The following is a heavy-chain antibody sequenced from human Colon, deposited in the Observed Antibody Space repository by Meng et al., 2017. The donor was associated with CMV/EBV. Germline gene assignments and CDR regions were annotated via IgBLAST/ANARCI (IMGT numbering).Heavy chain of an antibody. CDR1: GFTFSSSF. D-gene: IGHD3-10*01. Sequence: VQLWGVGGGFVTAGGSLGLSFTAAGFTFSSSFMLWVRQTPGMGLEWVSLINSDGSATNYADSVRGRFTISRDKSKNTLYLQMNSLRVEDTAVLLLQPMPKWYFDLWGRGTLVTVSS. J-gene: IGHJ2*01. CDR2: INSDGSAT. V-gene: IGHV3-74*01. CDR3: QPMPKWYFDL.